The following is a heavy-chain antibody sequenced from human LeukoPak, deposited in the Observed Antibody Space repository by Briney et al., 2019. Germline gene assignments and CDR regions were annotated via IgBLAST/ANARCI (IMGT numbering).Heavy chain of an antibody. Sequence: SETLSLTCAVYGGSFSGYYWSWIRQPPGKGLEWIGEINHSGSTNYNPSLKSQVTISVDTSKNQFSLKLSSVTAADTAVYYCARASYSWTNILFDYWGQGTLVTVSS. CDR1: GGSFSGYY. CDR2: INHSGST. V-gene: IGHV4-34*01. D-gene: IGHD1-1*01. CDR3: ARASYSWTNILFDY. J-gene: IGHJ4*02.